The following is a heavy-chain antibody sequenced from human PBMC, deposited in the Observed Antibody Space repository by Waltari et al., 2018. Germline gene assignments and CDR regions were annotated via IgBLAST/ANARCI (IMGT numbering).Heavy chain of an antibody. D-gene: IGHD4-17*01. CDR1: GFTFSSYG. V-gene: IGHV3-30*18. Sequence: QVQLVESGGGVVQPGRSLRLSCAASGFTFSSYGRHWVRQAPGKGLEWVAVIWYDGSNKYYADSVKGRFTISRDNSKNTLYLQMNSLRAEDTAVYYCAKDTAMMTSMDVWGKGTTVTVSS. J-gene: IGHJ6*03. CDR3: AKDTAMMTSMDV. CDR2: IWYDGSNK.